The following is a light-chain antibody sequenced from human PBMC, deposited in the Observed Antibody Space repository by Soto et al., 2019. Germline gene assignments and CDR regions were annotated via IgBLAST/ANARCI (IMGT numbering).Light chain of an antibody. CDR2: EVN. V-gene: IGLV2-14*01. Sequence: QSALTQPASVSGSPGQSVTLSFTGPSSDVGVFHYVPWYQQHPGTAPKLIIYEVNHRPSGVSNRFSRPKSGNTASLTISGLQAEDEADYYCSSYTTSSTVGFGGGTKLTVL. CDR3: SSYTTSSTVG. J-gene: IGLJ2*01. CDR1: SSDVGVFHY.